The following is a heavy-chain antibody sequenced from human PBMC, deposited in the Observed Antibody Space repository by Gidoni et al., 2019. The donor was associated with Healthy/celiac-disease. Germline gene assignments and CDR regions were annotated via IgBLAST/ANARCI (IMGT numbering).Heavy chain of an antibody. V-gene: IGHV3-53*01. CDR3: AREDLQSAFDI. J-gene: IGHJ3*02. D-gene: IGHD4-4*01. CDR2: IYSGGST. CDR1: GFTVSGNY. Sequence: EVQLVESGGGLIQPGGPLRPSCAAPGFTVSGNYLSWVRQAPGKGLEWVSVIYSGGSTYYADSVKGRFTISRDNSKNTLYLQMNSLRAEDTAVYYCAREDLQSAFDIWGQGTMVTVSS.